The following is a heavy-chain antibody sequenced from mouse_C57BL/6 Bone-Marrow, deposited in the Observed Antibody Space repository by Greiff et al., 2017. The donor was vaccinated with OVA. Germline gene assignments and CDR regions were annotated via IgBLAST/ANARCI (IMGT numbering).Heavy chain of an antibody. CDR2: IYPRSGNT. V-gene: IGHV1-81*01. Sequence: QVQLQQSGAELARPGASVKLPCKASGYTFTSYGISWVKQRTGQGLEWIGEIYPRSGNTYYNEKFKGKATLTADKSSSTAYMELRSLTSEDSAVYFCVGSSPWFAYWGQGTLVTVSA. J-gene: IGHJ3*01. CDR1: GYTFTSYG. D-gene: IGHD1-1*01. CDR3: VGSSPWFAY.